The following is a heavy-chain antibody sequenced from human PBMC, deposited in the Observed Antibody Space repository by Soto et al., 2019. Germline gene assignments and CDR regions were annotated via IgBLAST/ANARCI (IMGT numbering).Heavy chain of an antibody. Sequence: QVQLVQSGAEVKKPGSSVTVSCKASGGTFSSYAISWVRQAPGQGLEWMGGIIPIFGTANYAQKFQGRVTITADKSTSTADMELSSLRSEDTAVYYCGTDLDSSSFHYLDYWGQGTLVTASS. D-gene: IGHD6-6*01. J-gene: IGHJ4*02. CDR1: GGTFSSYA. V-gene: IGHV1-69*06. CDR2: IIPIFGTA. CDR3: GTDLDSSSFHYLDY.